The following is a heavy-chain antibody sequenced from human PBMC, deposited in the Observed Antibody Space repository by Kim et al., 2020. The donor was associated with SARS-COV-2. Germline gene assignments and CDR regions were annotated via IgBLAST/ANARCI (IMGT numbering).Heavy chain of an antibody. CDR2: INHSGST. V-gene: IGHV4-34*01. D-gene: IGHD6-13*01. Sequence: SETLSLTCAVYGGSFSGYYWSWIRQPPGKGLEWIGEINHSGSTNYNPSLKSRVTISVDTSKNQFSLKLSSVTAADTAVYYCARERYSSSWYGTRNWFDPWGQGTLVSVSS. CDR1: GGSFSGYY. J-gene: IGHJ5*02. CDR3: ARERYSSSWYGTRNWFDP.